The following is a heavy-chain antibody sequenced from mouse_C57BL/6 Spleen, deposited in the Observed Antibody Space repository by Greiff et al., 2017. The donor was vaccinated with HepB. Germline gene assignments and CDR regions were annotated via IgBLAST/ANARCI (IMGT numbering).Heavy chain of an antibody. D-gene: IGHD3-3*01. CDR2: IWRGGST. CDR1: GFSLTSYG. CDR3: TMGWERDWYFGV. J-gene: IGHJ1*03. Sequence: VQLQQSGPGLVQPSQCLSITCTVSGFSLTSYGVHWVRQSPGKGLEWLGVIWRGGSTDYNAAFMSRLSITKDNSKSQVFFKMNSLKADDTAIYYGTMGWERDWYFGVWGTGTTVTVST. V-gene: IGHV2-5*01.